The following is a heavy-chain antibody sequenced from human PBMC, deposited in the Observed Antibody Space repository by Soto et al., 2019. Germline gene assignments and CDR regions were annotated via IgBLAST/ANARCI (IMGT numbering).Heavy chain of an antibody. D-gene: IGHD2-2*01. CDR2: IYSGGST. Sequence: EVQVVESGGGLIHPGGSLRLSCVASGFIVSNYYMSWVRQAPGKGLEWVSVIYSGGSTHYADSVKGRFSISRDNSSHKVYLQMNSLRAEDTAVYYCASAMEKSVPQDHWGQGTLVTVSS. V-gene: IGHV3-53*01. J-gene: IGHJ4*02. CDR3: ASAMEKSVPQDH. CDR1: GFIVSNYY.